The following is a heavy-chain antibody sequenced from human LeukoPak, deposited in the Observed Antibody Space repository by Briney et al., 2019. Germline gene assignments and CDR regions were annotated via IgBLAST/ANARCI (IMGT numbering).Heavy chain of an antibody. Sequence: GGSLRLSCAASTFTFSSDSMNWVRQAPGKGLEWVSSISSSSDYIYYADSVKGRFTIFRDNAKKSLYLQMNSLRVEDSAVYYCARDSGSSWREGLNYWGQGTLVTVSS. CDR1: TFTFSSDS. J-gene: IGHJ4*02. V-gene: IGHV3-21*01. CDR2: ISSSSDYI. D-gene: IGHD6-13*01. CDR3: ARDSGSSWREGLNY.